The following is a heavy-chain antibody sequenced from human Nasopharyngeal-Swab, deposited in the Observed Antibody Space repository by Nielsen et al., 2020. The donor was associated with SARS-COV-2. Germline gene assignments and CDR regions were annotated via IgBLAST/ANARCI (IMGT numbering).Heavy chain of an antibody. CDR2: ISHNSGT. Sequence: SETLPLTCTVSGVSITSQYWSWIRQPPGQGLEWIGYISHNSGTSYNPSLKSRVTMFMDTSKNQFSLRLRSVTAADTAVYYCAKEGATGWFDPCGQGTLVTVSA. V-gene: IGHV4-59*11. J-gene: IGHJ5*02. CDR3: AKEGATGWFDP. CDR1: GVSITSQY.